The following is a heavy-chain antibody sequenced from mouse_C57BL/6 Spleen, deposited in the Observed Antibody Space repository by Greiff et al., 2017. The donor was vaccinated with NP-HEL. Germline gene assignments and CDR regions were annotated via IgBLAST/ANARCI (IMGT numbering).Heavy chain of an antibody. D-gene: IGHD1-1*01. CDR3: ARNYGRNYFDY. V-gene: IGHV5-16*01. CDR1: GFTFSDYY. J-gene: IGHJ2*01. Sequence: EVHLVESEGGLVQPGSSMKLSCTASGFTFSDYYMAWVRQVPEKGLEWVANINYDGSSTYYLDSLKSRFIISRDNAKNSLYLQMSSLKSEDTATYYCARNYGRNYFDYWGQCTTLTVSS. CDR2: INYDGSST.